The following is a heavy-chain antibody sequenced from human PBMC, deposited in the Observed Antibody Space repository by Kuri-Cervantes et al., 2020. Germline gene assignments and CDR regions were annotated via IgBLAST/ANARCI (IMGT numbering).Heavy chain of an antibody. CDR2: ISWNSGSI. CDR3: AKGVSQAWYFDL. D-gene: IGHD3-10*01. V-gene: IGHV3-9*01. Sequence: SLKISCAASGFTFDDYAMHWVRQAPGKGLEWVSGISWNSGSIGYADSVKGRFTISRDNAKNSLYLQMNSLRAEDTALYYCAKGVSQAWYFDLWGRGTLVTVSS. CDR1: GFTFDDYA. J-gene: IGHJ2*01.